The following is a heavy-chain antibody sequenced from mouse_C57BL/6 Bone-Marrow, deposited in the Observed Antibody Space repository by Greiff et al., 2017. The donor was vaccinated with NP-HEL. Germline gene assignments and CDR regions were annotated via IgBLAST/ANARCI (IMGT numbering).Heavy chain of an antibody. D-gene: IGHD1-1*01. CDR2: IDPNSGGT. J-gene: IGHJ3*01. V-gene: IGHV1-72*01. CDR3: ARSLLITTVVATPFAY. CDR1: GYTFTSYW. Sequence: QVQLQQPGAELVKPGASVKLSCKASGYTFTSYWMHWVKQRPGRGLEWIGRIDPNSGGTKYNEKFKSKATLTVDKPSSTAYMQLRSLTSEDSAVYYCARSLLITTVVATPFAYWGQGTLVTVSA.